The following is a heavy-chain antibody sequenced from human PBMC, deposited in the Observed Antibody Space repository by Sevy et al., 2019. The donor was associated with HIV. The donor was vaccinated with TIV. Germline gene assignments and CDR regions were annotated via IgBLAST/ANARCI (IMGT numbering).Heavy chain of an antibody. J-gene: IGHJ4*02. Sequence: GGSLRLSCAASGFTFSNAWMTWVRQAPGKGLEWVGRIRSKTDGGTTDYAAPVKGRFTISRDDSKNTLYLQMNSLKTEDTAVYYCTTWDTVVAGHAFLFDKSDHWGQGTLVTVSS. V-gene: IGHV3-15*01. CDR2: IRSKTDGGTT. CDR3: TTWDTVVAGHAFLFDKSDH. CDR1: GFTFSNAW. D-gene: IGHD2-15*01.